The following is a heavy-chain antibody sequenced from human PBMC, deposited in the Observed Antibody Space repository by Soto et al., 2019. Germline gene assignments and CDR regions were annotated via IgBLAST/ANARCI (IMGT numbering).Heavy chain of an antibody. J-gene: IGHJ6*02. Sequence: PGGSLRLSCLASGFTLSDFAMTGVRHFPGRGLEWVASLDGAGGSTYYAESVRGRFSISRDNSQNTLFLQMKRLTVDDTAIYYCAAPRDEYGSGVSWFTYGMDIWGQGTTVTVSS. D-gene: IGHD3-10*01. CDR2: LDGAGGST. CDR3: AAPRDEYGSGVSWFTYGMDI. V-gene: IGHV3-23*01. CDR1: GFTLSDFA.